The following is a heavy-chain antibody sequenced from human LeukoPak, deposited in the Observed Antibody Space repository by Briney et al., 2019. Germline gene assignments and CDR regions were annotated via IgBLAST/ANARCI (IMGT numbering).Heavy chain of an antibody. CDR3: AGINWGSEYYFDY. J-gene: IGHJ4*02. CDR2: IYHSGST. Sequence: SETLSLTCAVSGGSISSSNWWSWVRQPPGKGLEWIGEIYHSGSTNYNPSLKSRVTISVDKSKNQFSLKLSSVTAADTAVYYCAGINWGSEYYFDYWGQGTLVTVSS. V-gene: IGHV4-4*02. D-gene: IGHD7-27*01. CDR1: GGSISSSNW.